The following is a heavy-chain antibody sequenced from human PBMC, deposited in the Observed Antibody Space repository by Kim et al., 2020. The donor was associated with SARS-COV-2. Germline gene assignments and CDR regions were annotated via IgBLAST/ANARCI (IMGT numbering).Heavy chain of an antibody. V-gene: IGHV3-33*01. D-gene: IGHD3-22*01. Sequence: KYYADSVKGRFTISRDNSKNTRYLQMNSLRAEDTAVYYCARARSGYYFLDYWGQGTLVTVSS. J-gene: IGHJ4*02. CDR3: ARARSGYYFLDY. CDR2: K.